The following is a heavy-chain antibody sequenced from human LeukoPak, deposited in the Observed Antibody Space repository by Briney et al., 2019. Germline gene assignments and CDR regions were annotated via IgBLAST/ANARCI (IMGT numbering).Heavy chain of an antibody. CDR1: GASVNSFY. D-gene: IGHD1-26*01. CDR2: IYITGST. Sequence: SETLSLTCSVSGASVNSFYWTWIRQAAGKGPEWVGRIYITGSTDYNPSLKSRVTISLDKSNNEFSLKMNSVTAADTAVYFCARASGTYPNSLDSWGRGTLVIVSS. J-gene: IGHJ4*02. V-gene: IGHV4-4*07. CDR3: ARASGTYPNSLDS.